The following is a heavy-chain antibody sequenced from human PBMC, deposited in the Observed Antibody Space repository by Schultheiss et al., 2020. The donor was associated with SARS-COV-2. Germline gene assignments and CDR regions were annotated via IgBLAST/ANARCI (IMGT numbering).Heavy chain of an antibody. CDR1: GFTFSSYA. CDR2: ISYDGSNK. V-gene: IGHV3-30*18. D-gene: IGHD6-19*01. CDR3: AKTYSRGWGAFDN. Sequence: GGSLRLSCAASGFTFSSYAMSWVRQAPGKGLEWVAVISYDGSNKYYADSVKGRFTISRDNAKNSLYLQMDSLRAEDTALYYCAKTYSRGWGAFDNWGQGTPVTVSS. J-gene: IGHJ4*02.